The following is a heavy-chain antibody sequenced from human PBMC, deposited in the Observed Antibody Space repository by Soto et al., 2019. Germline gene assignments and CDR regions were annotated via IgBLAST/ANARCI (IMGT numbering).Heavy chain of an antibody. D-gene: IGHD6-13*01. J-gene: IGHJ6*02. CDR1: GFTFSSYG. V-gene: IGHV3-33*01. CDR3: ARDHSSSWYTYYYYYYGMDV. Sequence: QVQLVESGGGVVQPGRSLRLSCAASGFTFSSYGMHWVRQAPGKGLEWVAVIWYDGSNKYYADSVKGRFTISRDNSKNTLYLQMNSLRAEDTAVYYCARDHSSSWYTYYYYYYGMDVWGQGTTVTVSS. CDR2: IWYDGSNK.